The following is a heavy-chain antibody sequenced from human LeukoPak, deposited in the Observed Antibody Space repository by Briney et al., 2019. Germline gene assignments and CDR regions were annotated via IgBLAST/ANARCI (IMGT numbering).Heavy chain of an antibody. CDR3: ARGVSLGYCSSTSCRSRFDY. D-gene: IGHD2-2*01. CDR1: GGSFSGYY. J-gene: IGHJ4*02. V-gene: IGHV4-34*01. Sequence: EASETLSLTCAVYGGSFSGYYWSWIRQPPGKGLEWIGEINHSGSTNYNPSLKSRVTISVDTSKNQFSLKLSSVTAADTAVYYCARGVSLGYCSSTSCRSRFDYWGQGTLVTVSS. CDR2: INHSGST.